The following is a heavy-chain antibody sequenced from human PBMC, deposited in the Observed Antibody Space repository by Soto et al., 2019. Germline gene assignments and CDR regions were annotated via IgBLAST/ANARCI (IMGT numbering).Heavy chain of an antibody. CDR3: ARDSRSGYYFDN. Sequence: QLQLQESGSGLVKPSQTLSLTCVVSGDSISSGGYSWNWIRQPPGKALEWIGHTYHSGGALYNPSLDSRVTISVDKSKTHFSLRLTSVTAADTAVYYCARDSRSGYYFDNWGQGTLVTVSS. J-gene: IGHJ4*02. V-gene: IGHV4-30-2*01. CDR1: GDSISSGGYS. D-gene: IGHD3-22*01. CDR2: TYHSGGA.